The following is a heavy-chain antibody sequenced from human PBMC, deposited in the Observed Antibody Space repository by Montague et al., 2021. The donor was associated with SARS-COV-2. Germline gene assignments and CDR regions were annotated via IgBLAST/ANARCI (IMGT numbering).Heavy chain of an antibody. CDR2: IYYSGST. J-gene: IGHJ6*02. CDR3: ARGEGVMVYVYGMDV. V-gene: IGHV4-31*03. D-gene: IGHD2-8*01. Sequence: TLSLTCTVPGGSISSGGYYWSWIRQHPGKGLEWIGYIYYSGSTNYNPSLKSRLTISVDTSKNHFSLKLSSVTAADTAVYYCARGEGVMVYVYGMDVWGQGTTVTVSS. CDR1: GGSISSGGYY.